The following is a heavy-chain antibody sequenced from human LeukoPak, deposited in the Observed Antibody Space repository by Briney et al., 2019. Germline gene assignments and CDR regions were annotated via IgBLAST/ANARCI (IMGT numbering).Heavy chain of an antibody. V-gene: IGHV3-7*01. CDR3: ARDPESSAFDL. D-gene: IGHD5/OR15-5a*01. J-gene: IGHJ4*02. CDR1: GFTFSTYW. Sequence: PGGSLRLSCAASGFTFSTYWMSWVRQTPETGLEFVANIKQDGSVKNYMDSLEGRSAISRDNARESLYLEINSLRADDTAVYYCARDPESSAFDLWGQGALVTVSS. CDR2: IKQDGSVK.